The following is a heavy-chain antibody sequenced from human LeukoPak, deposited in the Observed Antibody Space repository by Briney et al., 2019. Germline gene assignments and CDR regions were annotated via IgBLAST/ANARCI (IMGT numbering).Heavy chain of an antibody. V-gene: IGHV3-33*01. J-gene: IGHJ4*02. CDR3: ARPHDYHYFDY. D-gene: IGHD4-11*01. Sequence: GGSLRLSCVASGFTFSSYGMHWVRQAPGKGLEWVAVIWYDGSNKYYADSVKGRFTISRDNSKNTLYLQMNSLRAEDTAVYYCARPHDYHYFDYWGQGTLVTVSS. CDR2: IWYDGSNK. CDR1: GFTFSSYG.